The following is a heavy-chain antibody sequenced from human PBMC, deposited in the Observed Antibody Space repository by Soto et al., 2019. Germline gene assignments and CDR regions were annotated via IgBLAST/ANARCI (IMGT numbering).Heavy chain of an antibody. V-gene: IGHV2-5*01. J-gene: IGHJ6*03. CDR1: GFSLTTSGEA. CDR3: AHSGIAMGGGDLNYMDF. Sequence: QITLKQSGPTLVKPTQTLTLTCTFSGFSLTTSGEAVGWIRQPPGKALEWLALIYWYDDKRYSPSLKSRLPVNKDTTKNQVVLTMINRDPVDTATYYCAHSGIAMGGGDLNYMDFWGKGTTVAV. CDR2: IYWYDDK. D-gene: IGHD3-10*01.